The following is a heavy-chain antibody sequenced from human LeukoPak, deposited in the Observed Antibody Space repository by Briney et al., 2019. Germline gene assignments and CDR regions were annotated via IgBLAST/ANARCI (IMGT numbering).Heavy chain of an antibody. CDR2: IKEDGSEK. CDR3: ARDPSSLRDSFDY. V-gene: IGHV3-7*01. CDR1: GFTFGSYW. Sequence: GGSLRLSCAASGFTFGSYWMNWVRQVPGKGLEWVANIKEDGSEKYYVGSAKGRFTISRDNAKNSLFLQMNSLRAEDTAVYYCARDPSSLRDSFDYWGQGTLVTVSS. J-gene: IGHJ4*02.